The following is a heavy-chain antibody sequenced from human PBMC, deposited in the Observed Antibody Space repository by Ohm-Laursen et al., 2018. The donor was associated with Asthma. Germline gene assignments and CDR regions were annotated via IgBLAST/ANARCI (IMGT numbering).Heavy chain of an antibody. CDR2: ISGSNGNT. CDR3: ATDTGIAARPASHYYGMDV. D-gene: IGHD6-6*01. J-gene: IGHJ6*02. V-gene: IGHV1-18*04. CDR1: GYSLSAYG. Sequence: SVKVSCKSSGYSLSAYGISWVRQAPGQGLEWMGWISGSNGNTQFAQKFQGRVTLTTDTSTSTVYMEVRSLRSDDTAVYYCATDTGIAARPASHYYGMDVWGQGTTVTVSS.